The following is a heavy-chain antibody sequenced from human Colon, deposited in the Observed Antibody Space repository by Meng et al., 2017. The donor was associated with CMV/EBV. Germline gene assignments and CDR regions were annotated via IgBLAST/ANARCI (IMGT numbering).Heavy chain of an antibody. D-gene: IGHD2-2*01. V-gene: IGHV3-30*02. CDR3: AKTWGGYCGPTTCSHFDY. CDR1: GFTFSNYD. CDR2: IQSDGTNK. J-gene: IGHJ4*02. Sequence: GGSLRLSCAVSGFTFSNYDMHWVRQAPGKGLEWVAFIQSDGTNKYYADSVKGRFTISRDNSKNTLYLQLSSLRAEDTAVYYCAKTWGGYCGPTTCSHFDYWGQGMLVTVSS.